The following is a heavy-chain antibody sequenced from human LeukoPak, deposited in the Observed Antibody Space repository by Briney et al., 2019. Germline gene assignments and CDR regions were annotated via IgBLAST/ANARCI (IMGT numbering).Heavy chain of an antibody. J-gene: IGHJ4*02. Sequence: ASVKVSCKASGYTFKNYDINWVRQATGQGLEWMGWMNPNSGNTGYAQKFQDRVSMTRDTSINTAYMELTSLRSGDTAVYYCARATPGGLHGYSFDYWGQGTVVTVYS. V-gene: IGHV1-8*02. D-gene: IGHD5-24*01. CDR1: GYTFKNYD. CDR3: ARATPGGLHGYSFDY. CDR2: MNPNSGNT.